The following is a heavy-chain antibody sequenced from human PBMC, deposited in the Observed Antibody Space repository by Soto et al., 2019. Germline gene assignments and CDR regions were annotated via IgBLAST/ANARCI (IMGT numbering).Heavy chain of an antibody. D-gene: IGHD2-8*01. CDR3: AREIMPLTNDWYFDL. CDR2: IFYSGIT. CDR1: GGSISSGDYY. V-gene: IGHV4-30-4*01. Sequence: SETLSLTCTVSGGSISSGDYYWSWIRQPPGKGLEWIGYIFYSGITYYYPSLKSRLTISLDTSKNQFSLRLSPVTAADTAVYYCAREIMPLTNDWYFDLWGRGTLVTVSS. J-gene: IGHJ2*01.